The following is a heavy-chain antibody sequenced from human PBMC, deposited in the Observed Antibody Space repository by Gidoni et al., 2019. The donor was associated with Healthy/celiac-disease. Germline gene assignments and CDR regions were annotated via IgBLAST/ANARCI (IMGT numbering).Heavy chain of an antibody. D-gene: IGHD4-17*01. CDR1: GGSISSGSYY. V-gene: IGHV4-61*02. J-gene: IGHJ4*02. Sequence: QVQLQESGPGLVKPSQTLSLTCTVSGGSISSGSYYWSWIRQPAGKGLEWIGRIYTSGSTNYNPSLKSRVTISVDMSKNQFSLKLSSVTAADTAVYYCARSNLLGYGDTNYFDYWGQGTLVTVSS. CDR2: IYTSGST. CDR3: ARSNLLGYGDTNYFDY.